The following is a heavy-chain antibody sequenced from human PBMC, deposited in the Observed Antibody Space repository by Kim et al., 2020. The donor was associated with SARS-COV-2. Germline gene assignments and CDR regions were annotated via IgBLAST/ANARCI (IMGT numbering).Heavy chain of an antibody. V-gene: IGHV1-69*04. CDR3: VRDTTLAGTEQAWFDP. Sequence: SVKVSCNASGGTFRNHGVSWVRQAPGQGLEWMGRIIPILDKRNYAQRFQGRVTVTADISTSIAYLDLSSLISEDTAVYYCVRDTTLAGTEQAWFDPCG. CDR2: IIPILDKR. CDR1: GGTFRNHG. D-gene: IGHD6-19*01. J-gene: IGHJ5*02.